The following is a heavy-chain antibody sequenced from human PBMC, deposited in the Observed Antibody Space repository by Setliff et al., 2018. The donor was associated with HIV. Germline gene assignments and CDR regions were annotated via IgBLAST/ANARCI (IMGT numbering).Heavy chain of an antibody. CDR1: GYTFTSYD. CDR3: ARVRSSFPQYTSGLVRPFDI. CDR2: MNPASGNT. Sequence: ASVKVSCKASGYTFTSYDANWVRQATGQGLEWMGWMNPASGNTGYAQKFQGRVTMTRNTSVSTVYMELSSLRSEDTAVYYCARVRSSFPQYTSGLVRPFDIWGQGTTVTVSS. J-gene: IGHJ3*02. V-gene: IGHV1-8*02. D-gene: IGHD6-19*01.